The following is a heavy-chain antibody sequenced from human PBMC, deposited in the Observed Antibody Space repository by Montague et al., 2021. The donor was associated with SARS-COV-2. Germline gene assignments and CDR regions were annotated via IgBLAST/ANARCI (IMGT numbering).Heavy chain of an antibody. V-gene: IGHV4-34*01. Sequence: SETLSLTCAVYGGSFNHYYWTWIRQAPGKGLEWIGEVNHSGGTSYNPSLKSRVTISVHTSKNQFSLKLNSLTAADTAVYYCTRVRQQLVRTYYLDYWGQGTLVTVSS. D-gene: IGHD6-13*01. J-gene: IGHJ4*02. CDR2: VNHSGGT. CDR3: TRVRQQLVRTYYLDY. CDR1: GGSFNHYY.